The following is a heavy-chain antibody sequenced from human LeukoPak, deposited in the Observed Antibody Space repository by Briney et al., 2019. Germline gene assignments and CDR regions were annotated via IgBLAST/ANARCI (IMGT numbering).Heavy chain of an antibody. CDR1: GYTFTSYA. J-gene: IGHJ6*03. D-gene: IGHD2-2*01. CDR2: INAGNGNT. CDR3: ARDSRSCSAVTKPGYYYYYYMDV. V-gene: IGHV1-3*03. Sequence: ASVKVSCKASGYTFTSYAMHWVRQAPGQRLEWMGWINAGNGNTKYSQEFQGRVTITRDTSASTAYMELSSLRSEDMAVYYCARDSRSCSAVTKPGYYYYYYMDVWGKGTTVTVSS.